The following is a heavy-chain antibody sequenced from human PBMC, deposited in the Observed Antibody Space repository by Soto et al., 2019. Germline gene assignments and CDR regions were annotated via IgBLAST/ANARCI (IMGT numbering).Heavy chain of an antibody. CDR1: GGSISSSSYY. CDR2: IYYSGST. J-gene: IGHJ4*02. D-gene: IGHD3-10*01. V-gene: IGHV4-39*01. Sequence: QLQLQESGPGLVKPSETLSLTCTVSGGSISSSSYYWGWIRQPPGKGLEWIGSIYYSGSTYYNPSLKSRVTISVDTSKNQFSLKLSSVTAADTAVYYCARHLPHHYYGSGSYYDVVFRPGYFDYWGQGTLVTVSS. CDR3: ARHLPHHYYGSGSYYDVVFRPGYFDY.